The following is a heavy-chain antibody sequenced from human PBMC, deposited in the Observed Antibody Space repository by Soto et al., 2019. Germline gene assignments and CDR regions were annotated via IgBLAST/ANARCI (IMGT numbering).Heavy chain of an antibody. D-gene: IGHD4-17*01. J-gene: IGHJ5*02. CDR3: AKSRSELTTVTTNWFDP. V-gene: IGHV3-48*03. CDR1: GFTFSSYE. CDR2: ISSAGDSS. Sequence: GGSLRLSCAASGFTFSSYEMNWVRQAPGKTLEWVSYISSAGDSSYYADSVKSRFTISRDNVKNSLYLQMNSLRAEDTAVHYCAKSRSELTTVTTNWFDPWGLGALVTVSS.